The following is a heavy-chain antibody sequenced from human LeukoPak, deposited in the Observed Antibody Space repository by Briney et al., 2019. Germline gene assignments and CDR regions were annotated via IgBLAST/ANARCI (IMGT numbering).Heavy chain of an antibody. V-gene: IGHV3-23*01. CDR2: ISGSGGST. CDR3: AKVQRHIRYFDWATFDY. J-gene: IGHJ4*02. D-gene: IGHD3-9*01. Sequence: GGSLRLSCAASGFTFSSYAMSWVRQAPGKGLEWVSAISGSGGSTYYADSVKGRFTISRDNSKNTLYLQMNSLRAEDTAVYYCAKVQRHIRYFDWATFDYWGQGTLVTVSS. CDR1: GFTFSSYA.